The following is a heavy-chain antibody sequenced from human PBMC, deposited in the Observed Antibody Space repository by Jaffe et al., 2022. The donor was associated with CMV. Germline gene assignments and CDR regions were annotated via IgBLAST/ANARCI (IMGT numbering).Heavy chain of an antibody. D-gene: IGHD3-3*01. CDR2: INPNSGGT. Sequence: QVQLVQSGAEVKKPGASVKVSCKASGYTFTGYYMHWVRQAPGQGLEWMGWINPNSGGTNYAQKFQGRVTMTRDTSISTAYMELSRLRSDDTAVYYCAREQYDFWSGYSPYYYGMDVWGQGTTVTVSS. J-gene: IGHJ6*02. V-gene: IGHV1-2*02. CDR3: AREQYDFWSGYSPYYYGMDV. CDR1: GYTFTGYY.